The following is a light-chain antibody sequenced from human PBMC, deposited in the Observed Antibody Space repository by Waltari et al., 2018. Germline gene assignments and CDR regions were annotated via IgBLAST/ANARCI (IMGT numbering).Light chain of an antibody. Sequence: DIQLTQSPSFLSASVGDRVTITCRASQGISSSLAWYPQKPGKAPKLLIYAASTLQSGVPSRFSGSGSGTEFTLTISSLQPEDFATYYCQQFNSYPITFGQGTRLEIK. J-gene: IGKJ5*01. CDR2: AAS. CDR3: QQFNSYPIT. CDR1: QGISSS. V-gene: IGKV1-9*01.